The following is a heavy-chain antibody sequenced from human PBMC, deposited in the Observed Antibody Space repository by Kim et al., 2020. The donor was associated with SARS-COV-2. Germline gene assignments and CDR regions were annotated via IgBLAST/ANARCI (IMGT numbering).Heavy chain of an antibody. J-gene: IGHJ6*02. CDR2: INHSGST. CDR1: GGSFSGYY. V-gene: IGHV4-34*01. Sequence: SETLSLTCAVYGGSFSGYYWSWIRQPPGKGLEWIGEINHSGSTNYNPSLKSRVTISVDTSKNQFSLKLSSVTAADTAVYYCARGSSSLVRNMYYYYYYGMDVWGQGTTVTVSS. CDR3: ARGSSSLVRNMYYYYYYGMDV. D-gene: IGHD6-6*01.